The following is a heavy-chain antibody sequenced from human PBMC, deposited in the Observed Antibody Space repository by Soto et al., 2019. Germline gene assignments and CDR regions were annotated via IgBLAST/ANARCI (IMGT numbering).Heavy chain of an antibody. Sequence: ASVKVSGKASGYTFTSYGISWVRQAPGQGLEWMGWISAYNGNTNYAQKLQGRVTMTTDTSTSTAYMELRSLRSDDTAVYYCARDGGHDYGDRNYYYYYMDVWGKGTTVTVSS. CDR3: ARDGGHDYGDRNYYYYYMDV. CDR2: ISAYNGNT. CDR1: GYTFTSYG. D-gene: IGHD4-17*01. J-gene: IGHJ6*03. V-gene: IGHV1-18*01.